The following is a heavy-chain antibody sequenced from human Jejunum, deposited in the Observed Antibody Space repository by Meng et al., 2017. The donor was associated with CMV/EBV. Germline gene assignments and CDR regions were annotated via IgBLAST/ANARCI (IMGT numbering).Heavy chain of an antibody. Sequence: TVSGGSVTRGNDYWNSIRQPPGEGLEWIGWIYYTGSSSYNPSLKSRATITLDTSKNQFSLKVTSVTAADTAVYYCARSTSGPGDYWGQGTLVTVSS. CDR2: IYYTGSS. J-gene: IGHJ4*02. V-gene: IGHV4-61*01. D-gene: IGHD2-15*01. CDR1: GGSVTRGNDY. CDR3: ARSTSGPGDY.